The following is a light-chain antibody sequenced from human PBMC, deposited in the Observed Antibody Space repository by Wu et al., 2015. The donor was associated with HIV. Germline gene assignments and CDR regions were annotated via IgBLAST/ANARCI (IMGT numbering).Light chain of an antibody. CDR3: QQYGGSRRL. V-gene: IGKV3-20*01. J-gene: IGKJ4*01. Sequence: EIVLTQSPGTLSLSPGETATLSCRATQSVSRNSLAWYQHKPGQPPRLLIYATSSRASGIPDRFSGSGSGTDFTLTISRLEPEDFAIYYCQQYGGSRRLFGGGTKVEMK. CDR1: QSVSRNS. CDR2: ATS.